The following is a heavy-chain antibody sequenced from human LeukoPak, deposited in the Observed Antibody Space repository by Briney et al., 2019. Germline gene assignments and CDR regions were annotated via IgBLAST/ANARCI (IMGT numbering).Heavy chain of an antibody. CDR3: VRDKAGTFDY. V-gene: IGHV3-66*01. D-gene: IGHD6-19*01. Sequence: LSLTCTVSGGSISSVGYYWSWVRQAPGKGLEWVSVIYSGGSTYYLDSVKGRFTISRDNSKSTVYLQMNSLRVEDTAVYYCVRDKAGTFDYWGQGTLVTVSS. CDR1: GGSISSVGYY. CDR2: IYSGGST. J-gene: IGHJ4*02.